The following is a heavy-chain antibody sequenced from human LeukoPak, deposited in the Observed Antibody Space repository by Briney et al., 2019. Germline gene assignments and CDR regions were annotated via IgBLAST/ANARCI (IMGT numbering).Heavy chain of an antibody. J-gene: IGHJ5*02. CDR1: GGSISSSSYY. CDR3: ASFLVRGVITTNWFDP. CDR2: IYYSGST. D-gene: IGHD3-10*01. Sequence: PSETLSLTCTVSGGSISSSSYYWGWIRQPPGKGLEWIGSIYYSGSTYYNPSLKSRVTISVDTSKNQFSLKLSSVTAADTAVYYCASFLVRGVITTNWFDPWGQGTLVTVSS. V-gene: IGHV4-39*07.